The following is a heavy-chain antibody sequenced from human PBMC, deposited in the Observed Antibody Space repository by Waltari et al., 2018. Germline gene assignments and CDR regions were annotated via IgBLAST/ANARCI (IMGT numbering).Heavy chain of an antibody. Sequence: QMQLEESGGGLVKPGGSLRLSCAASGFTRFVFRDYYWNRVRQTPGKGLVWLSYIGGTGSHIQYAESVKWRFTISRDNTNNYLYLQMTDLSPEDTATYYCASQDLDVWGQGTTLTVSS. CDR3: ASQDLDV. V-gene: IGHV3-11*04. J-gene: IGHJ6*02. CDR2: IGGTGSHI. CDR1: GFTRFVFRDYY.